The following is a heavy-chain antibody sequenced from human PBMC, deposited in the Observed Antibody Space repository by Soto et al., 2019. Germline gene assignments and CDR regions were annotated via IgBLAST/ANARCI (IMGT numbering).Heavy chain of an antibody. CDR1: GYPVTAYY. J-gene: IGHJ3*02. CDR2: INPATGAR. Sequence: QLHLVQSGAVVKKPGASVTVSCSASGYPVTAYYMHWVRQAPGRGLGWMGGINPATGARKYTQTFQGRVTMTRDTSTSTVFMELGGLTSEDTAVFYCARGGGVGVAGSAAFDMWGQGTLVTVSS. D-gene: IGHD3-3*01. CDR3: ARGGGVGVAGSAAFDM. V-gene: IGHV1-2*02.